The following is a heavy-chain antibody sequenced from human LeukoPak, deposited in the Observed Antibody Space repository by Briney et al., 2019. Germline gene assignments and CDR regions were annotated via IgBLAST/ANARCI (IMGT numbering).Heavy chain of an antibody. V-gene: IGHV5-51*01. CDR3: ARHVRDYYDSPVTDAFDI. CDR2: IYPGDSGT. CDR1: GYSFTSYW. J-gene: IGHJ3*02. Sequence: GESLKISCKGSGYSFTSYWIGWVRQMPGKGLEWMGIIYPGDSGTRYSPSFQGQVTISADKSISTAYLQWSSLKASDTAMYYCARHVRDYYDSPVTDAFDIWGQGTMVTVSS. D-gene: IGHD3-22*01.